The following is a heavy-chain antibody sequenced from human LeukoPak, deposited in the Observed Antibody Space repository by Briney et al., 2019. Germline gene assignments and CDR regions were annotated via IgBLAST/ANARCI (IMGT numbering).Heavy chain of an antibody. CDR1: GFSFSSYA. V-gene: IGHV3-23*01. D-gene: IGHD3-3*01. CDR2: LSDSGGNT. CDR3: AKSDDFWSGYPDY. Sequence: GGSLRISCAASGFSFSSYAMSWVRQAPGEGLEWVSGLSDSGGNTIYADSVKGRFTISRDNSKNTLYLQMNSLRAEDTAVYYCAKSDDFWSGYPDYWGQGTLVTVSS. J-gene: IGHJ4*02.